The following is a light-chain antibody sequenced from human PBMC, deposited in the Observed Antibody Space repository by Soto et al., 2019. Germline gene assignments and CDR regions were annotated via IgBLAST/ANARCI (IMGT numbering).Light chain of an antibody. Sequence: QSLLTQPPSASATPGQRVTISCSGSNSNIGTNTVNWYQQLPGTAPRLLIYTNNQRPSGVPQRFSGSKTGTSASLAIGGLQSEDGADYYCSSYTSSSTLVVFGGGTKLTVL. CDR2: TNN. CDR3: SSYTSSSTLVV. CDR1: NSNIGTNT. J-gene: IGLJ2*01. V-gene: IGLV1-44*01.